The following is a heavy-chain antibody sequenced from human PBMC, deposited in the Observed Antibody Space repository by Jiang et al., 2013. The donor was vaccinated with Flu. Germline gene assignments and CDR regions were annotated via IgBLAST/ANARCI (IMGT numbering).Heavy chain of an antibody. J-gene: IGHJ4*02. V-gene: IGHV7-4-1*02. CDR1: GYTFSTHV. Sequence: QSGSELKKPGASVKVSCKASGYTFSTHVINWVRQAPGQGLEWWDGSTPSLGTQRMPRASQDGLSSPLDTSITTAYLQISSLKAEDTAVYYCARGFDTGLWGQGTLGHRLL. D-gene: IGHD1-14*01. CDR2: STPSLGT. CDR3: ARGFDTGL.